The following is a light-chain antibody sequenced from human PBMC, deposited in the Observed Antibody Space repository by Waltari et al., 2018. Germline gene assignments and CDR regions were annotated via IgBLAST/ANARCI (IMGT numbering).Light chain of an antibody. Sequence: QSALTQPASVSASPGQSTTIPCTGTSSDVGSYNLVAWYQHYPGKAPKLMIYEGTKRPSGVSNRFSGSKSGNTASLTISGLQAEDEADYHCCSYAHSSRVVFGGGTKVTVL. J-gene: IGLJ2*01. CDR3: CSYAHSSRVV. CDR1: SSDVGSYNL. V-gene: IGLV2-23*01. CDR2: EGT.